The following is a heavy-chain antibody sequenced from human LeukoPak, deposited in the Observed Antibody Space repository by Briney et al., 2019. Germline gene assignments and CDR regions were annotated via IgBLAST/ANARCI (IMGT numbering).Heavy chain of an antibody. CDR1: GYTFTIYD. D-gene: IGHD2-2*01. J-gene: IGHJ6*03. CDR2: MNPNSGNT. V-gene: IGHV1-8*01. Sequence: ASVTVSFKASGYTFTIYDINWVRQATGQGLEWMGWMNPNSGNTGYAQKFQGRVTMTRNTSISTAYMELSSLRSEDTAVSYRARAARGNMVVVAAGEDHYYDMDVWGKGTTVTVS. CDR3: ARAARGNMVVVAAGEDHYYDMDV.